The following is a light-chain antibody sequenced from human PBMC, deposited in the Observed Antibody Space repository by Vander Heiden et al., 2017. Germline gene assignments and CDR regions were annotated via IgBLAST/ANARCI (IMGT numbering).Light chain of an antibody. CDR3: MQALKTPRFT. CDR1: QGLLHSTGDNY. CDR2: LGS. V-gene: IGKV2-28*01. Sequence: ADVCSRSSQGLLHSTGDNYLDWYLQKPGQSPQLLIYLGSNRASGVPERISGSGAGTECTLKTSSVEAQDDVVDYCMQALKTPRFTFGRGTKVDIK. J-gene: IGKJ3*01.